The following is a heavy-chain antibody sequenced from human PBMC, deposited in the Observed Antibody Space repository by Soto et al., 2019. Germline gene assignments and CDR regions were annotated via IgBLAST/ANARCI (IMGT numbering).Heavy chain of an antibody. CDR1: SGPSSSYN. V-gene: IGHV4-59*08. Sequence: QVQLQQSGPRLVKPSETLSLTCTVSSGPSSSYNWGWIRQSPGRRLEWIGYVYNTGGSGYNPSLESRVTIAADTSTNIISLTLTSVTAADTAVYYCVRQGIGYGDGLVDVWGHGTTVTVSS. D-gene: IGHD4-17*01. CDR2: VYNTGGS. J-gene: IGHJ6*02. CDR3: VRQGIGYGDGLVDV.